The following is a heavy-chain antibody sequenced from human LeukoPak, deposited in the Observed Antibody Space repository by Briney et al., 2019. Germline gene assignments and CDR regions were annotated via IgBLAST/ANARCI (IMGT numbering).Heavy chain of an antibody. Sequence: PGGSLRLPCAASGFTFDDYAMHWVRQAPGKGLEWVSGISWNSGSINYADSVKGRFTISRDNAKTSLYLQMNSLRAADTALYYCTGVLPAAPNAFHFWGQGTMVTASS. V-gene: IGHV3-9*01. CDR2: ISWNSGSI. D-gene: IGHD2-2*01. J-gene: IGHJ3*01. CDR1: GFTFDDYA. CDR3: TGVLPAAPNAFHF.